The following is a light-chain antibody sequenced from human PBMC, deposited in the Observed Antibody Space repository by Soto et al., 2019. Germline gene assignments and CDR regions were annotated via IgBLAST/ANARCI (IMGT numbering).Light chain of an antibody. CDR2: GAS. CDR3: QQYGSS. V-gene: IGKV3-20*01. J-gene: IGKJ1*01. CDR1: QSVSSSY. Sequence: EIVLTKTPATLSLSPGERATLSCRASQSVSSSYLAWYQQKPGQAPRLLIYGASSRATGIPDRFSGSGSGTDFTLTISRLEPEDFAVYYCQQYGSSFGQGTKVDIK.